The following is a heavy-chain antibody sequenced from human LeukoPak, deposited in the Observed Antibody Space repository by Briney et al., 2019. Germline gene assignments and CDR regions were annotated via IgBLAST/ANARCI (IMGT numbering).Heavy chain of an antibody. J-gene: IGHJ4*02. D-gene: IGHD3-22*01. CDR2: IKQDGSEK. CDR3: ARRRGYYDSSGYYSY. Sequence: GGSLRLSCAASGFTFSSYWMSWVRQAPGKGLEWVANIKQDGSEKYYVDSVKGRSTISRDNAKNSLYLQMNSLRADDTAAYYCARRRGYYDSSGYYSYWGQGTLVTVSS. V-gene: IGHV3-7*01. CDR1: GFTFSSYW.